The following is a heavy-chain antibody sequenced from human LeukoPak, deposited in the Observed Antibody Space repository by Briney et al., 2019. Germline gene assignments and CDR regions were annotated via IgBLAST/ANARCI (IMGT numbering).Heavy chain of an antibody. D-gene: IGHD5-18*01. Sequence: GGSLRLSCAASGFTFGNFGMHWVRQAPGKGLEWVSVIWYDGSDQSYADSVKGRFTISRDNSKNTLFLQMDSLRAEDTAVYYCVREDTAMSPNAFDVWGQGTMVTVSS. CDR3: VREDTAMSPNAFDV. CDR1: GFTFGNFG. CDR2: IWYDGSDQ. V-gene: IGHV3-33*01. J-gene: IGHJ3*01.